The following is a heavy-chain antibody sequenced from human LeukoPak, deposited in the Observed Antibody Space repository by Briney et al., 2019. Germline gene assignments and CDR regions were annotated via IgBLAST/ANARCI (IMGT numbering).Heavy chain of an antibody. J-gene: IGHJ4*02. V-gene: IGHV4-59*01. Sequence: KPSETLSLMCTVSAGSISSYYWSWIRQPPGKGLEWIGYIYYSGSTNYNPSLKSRVTISVDTSKNQFSLRLSSVTAADTAMYYCARGYYDSRGYRLFDHWGQGTLVTVSS. CDR1: AGSISSYY. D-gene: IGHD3-22*01. CDR2: IYYSGST. CDR3: ARGYYDSRGYRLFDH.